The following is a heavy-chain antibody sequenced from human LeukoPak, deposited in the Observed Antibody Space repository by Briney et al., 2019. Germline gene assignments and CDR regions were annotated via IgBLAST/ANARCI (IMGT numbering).Heavy chain of an antibody. CDR1: GGSISRGSYY. J-gene: IGHJ5*02. Sequence: SQTLSLTCIVSGGSISRGSYYWSWIRQPAGKGLEWMGRIYNSGSTNYNPSLKSRVTISVDTSKNQFSLKLSSVTAADTAVYYCARGLYYYGSGSYYNVGSPLEAWGQGTLVTVSS. CDR2: IYNSGST. D-gene: IGHD3-10*01. V-gene: IGHV4-61*02. CDR3: ARGLYYYGSGSYYNVGSPLEA.